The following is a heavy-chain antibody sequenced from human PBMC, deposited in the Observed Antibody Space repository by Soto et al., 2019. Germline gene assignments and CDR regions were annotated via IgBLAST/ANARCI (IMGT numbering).Heavy chain of an antibody. D-gene: IGHD2-15*01. V-gene: IGHV3-30-3*01. Sequence: GGSLRLSCAASGSTFSSYAMHWVRQAPGKGLEWVAVISYDGSNKYYADSVKGRFTISRDNSKNTLYLQMNSLRAEDTAVYYCARVEDIVVVVAAFDFWAQGTLVTSPQ. J-gene: IGHJ4*02. CDR2: ISYDGSNK. CDR3: ARVEDIVVVVAAFDF. CDR1: GSTFSSYA.